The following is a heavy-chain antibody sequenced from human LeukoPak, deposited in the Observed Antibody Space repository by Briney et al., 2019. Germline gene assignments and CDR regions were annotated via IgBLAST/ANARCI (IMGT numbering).Heavy chain of an antibody. Sequence: PSETLSLTCTVSGGSISSSSYYWGWIRQPAGKGLEWIGRIYTSGSTNYNPSLKSRVTMSVDTSKNQFSLKLSSVTAADTAVYYCARVTGYMIEDYFDYWGQGTLVTVSS. CDR2: IYTSGST. J-gene: IGHJ4*02. V-gene: IGHV4-61*02. CDR3: ARVTGYMIEDYFDY. D-gene: IGHD3-22*01. CDR1: GGSISSSSYY.